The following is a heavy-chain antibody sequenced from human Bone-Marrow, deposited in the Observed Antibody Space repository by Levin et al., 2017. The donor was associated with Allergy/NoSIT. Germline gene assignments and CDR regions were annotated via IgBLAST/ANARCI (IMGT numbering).Heavy chain of an antibody. CDR1: GFTFSTYG. J-gene: IGHJ4*02. CDR3: ARMNGYSYGYIDY. V-gene: IGHV3-33*01. Sequence: GGSLRLSCAASGFTFSTYGMHWVRQAPGKGLEWVAVTWYDGSNKDYADSVKGRFTISRDNSKNTLYLQMNSLRAEDTAVYYCARMNGYSYGYIDYWGQGTLVTVSS. CDR2: TWYDGSNK. D-gene: IGHD5-18*01.